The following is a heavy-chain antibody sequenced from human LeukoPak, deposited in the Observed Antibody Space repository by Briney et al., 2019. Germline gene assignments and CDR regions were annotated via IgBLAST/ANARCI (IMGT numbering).Heavy chain of an antibody. Sequence: PSETLSLTCTVSGGSISSHYYWIWIRQPPGKGLEWIGSIYYSGSTYYNPSFKSRVTISVDTSKNQSSLKLSSLTAAETAVYYCARQYGSGSAYTPVVDLWGQGTLVTVSS. V-gene: IGHV4-39*01. CDR3: ARQYGSGSAYTPVVDL. CDR1: GGSISSHYY. D-gene: IGHD3-10*01. J-gene: IGHJ4*02. CDR2: IYYSGST.